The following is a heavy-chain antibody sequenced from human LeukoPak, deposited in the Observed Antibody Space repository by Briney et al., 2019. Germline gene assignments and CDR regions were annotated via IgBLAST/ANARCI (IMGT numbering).Heavy chain of an antibody. V-gene: IGHV4-34*01. CDR1: GGSFSGDF. Sequence: SETLSLTCAVYGGSFSGDFWSWIRQSPGKGLEWIGEINHSGSTNYNPSLKSRVTISVDTSKNQFSLKLSSVTAADTAVYYCARRQRRYSSGWYPGGDWFDPWGQGTLVTVSS. D-gene: IGHD6-19*01. J-gene: IGHJ5*02. CDR2: INHSGST. CDR3: ARRQRRYSSGWYPGGDWFDP.